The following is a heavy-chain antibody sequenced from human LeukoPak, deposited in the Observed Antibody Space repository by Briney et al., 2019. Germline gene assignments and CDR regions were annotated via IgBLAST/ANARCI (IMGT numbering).Heavy chain of an antibody. Sequence: SETLSLTCAVSGCSISSGYCWGWIRQPPGKGLGWVGSIYHRGSTYYNPSLKSRVTISVDTSKNQFSLKLSSVTAADTAVYYCAKREQQLGHRRWFDPWGQGTLVTVPS. D-gene: IGHD6-13*01. CDR2: IYHRGST. CDR1: GCSISSGYC. V-gene: IGHV4-38-2*01. CDR3: AKREQQLGHRRWFDP. J-gene: IGHJ5*02.